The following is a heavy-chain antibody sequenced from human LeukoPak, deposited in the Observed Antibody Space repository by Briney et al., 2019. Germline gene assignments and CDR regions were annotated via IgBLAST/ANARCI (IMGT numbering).Heavy chain of an antibody. CDR1: AFTFSSYE. CDR2: ISSSGSNI. J-gene: IGHJ4*02. V-gene: IGHV3-48*03. Sequence: GGSLRLSCAASAFTFSSYEMNWVRQAPGKGLEWVSYISSSGSNIYYADSVKGRFTISRDNAKNSLYLQMNSLRAEYTAVYYCARGRYGSVSNLQLYFDYWGQGTLVTVSS. CDR3: ARGRYGSVSNLQLYFDY. D-gene: IGHD3-10*01.